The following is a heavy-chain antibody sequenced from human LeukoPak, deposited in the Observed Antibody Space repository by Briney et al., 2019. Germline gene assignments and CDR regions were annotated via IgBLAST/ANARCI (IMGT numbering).Heavy chain of an antibody. CDR3: AREFGRGGYGLSFDY. CDR1: GFTFSSYS. D-gene: IGHD5-12*01. Sequence: PGGSLRLSCAASGFTFSSYSMNWVRQAPGKGLEWVSSISSSSSYIYYADSVKGRFTISRDNAKNSLYLQMNSLRAEDTAVYYCAREFGRGGYGLSFDYWGQGTLVTVSS. CDR2: ISSSSSYI. J-gene: IGHJ4*02. V-gene: IGHV3-21*04.